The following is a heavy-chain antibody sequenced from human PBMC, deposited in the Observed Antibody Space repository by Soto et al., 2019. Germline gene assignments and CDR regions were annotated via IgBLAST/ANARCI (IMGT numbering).Heavy chain of an antibody. J-gene: IGHJ6*02. CDR2: IYYSGST. CDR1: GGSISSGDYY. V-gene: IGHV4-30-4*01. CDR3: ARDKRFLEWLQGDHYHYGMDV. D-gene: IGHD3-3*01. Sequence: QVQLQESGPGLVKPSQTLSLTCTVSGGSISSGDYYWSWIRQPPGKGLEWIGYIYYSGSTYYNPSLKSRVTISVDTSKHQFSLKLSSVTAADTAVYYCARDKRFLEWLQGDHYHYGMDVWGQGTTVTVSS.